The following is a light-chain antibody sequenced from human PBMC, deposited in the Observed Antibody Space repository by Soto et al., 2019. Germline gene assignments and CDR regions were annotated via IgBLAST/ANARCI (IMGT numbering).Light chain of an antibody. CDR1: QSISSY. V-gene: IGKV3-20*01. CDR2: DAS. Sequence: IVLTQSPGTLSLSPGDRATISCRASQSISSYLAWYQQKPGQSPRLRIYDASNRATGIPARLSGSGSGTDFTLTISRLEPEDFAVYYCQQYGSSRTFGQGTKVDIK. J-gene: IGKJ1*01. CDR3: QQYGSSRT.